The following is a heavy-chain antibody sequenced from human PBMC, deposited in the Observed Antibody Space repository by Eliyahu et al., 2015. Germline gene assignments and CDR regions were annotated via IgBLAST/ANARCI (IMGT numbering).Heavy chain of an antibody. CDR3: TRGSRSGGDC. CDR2: IRAKTYGGTT. V-gene: IGHV3-49*03. J-gene: IGHJ4*02. Sequence: EVQVVESGGDLVQPGRSLRLSCRASGFNLGDYVMSWFRQAPGKGLEWIGSIRAKTYGGTTEYAASMKDRFIISRDDSKSIVYLQLNSLRSEDTAVYYCTRGSRSGGDCWGQGTLVTVSS. D-gene: IGHD6-19*01. CDR1: GFNLGDYV.